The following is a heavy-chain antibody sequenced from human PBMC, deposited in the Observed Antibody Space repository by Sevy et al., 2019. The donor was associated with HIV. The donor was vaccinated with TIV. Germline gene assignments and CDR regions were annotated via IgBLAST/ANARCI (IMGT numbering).Heavy chain of an antibody. CDR2: ISSSSTYI. J-gene: IGHJ6*02. CDR3: VRDLVIPATTDYFYYGMDV. V-gene: IGHV3-21*01. Sequence: GGSQRLSCAASGFTIRTYNMNWVRQAPGKGLEWVSSISSSSTYIYYADSVKGRFTISRDNAKNSLYLQMSSLRAEDTAVYYCVRDLVIPATTDYFYYGMDVWGQGTTVTVSS. CDR1: GFTIRTYN. D-gene: IGHD2-15*01.